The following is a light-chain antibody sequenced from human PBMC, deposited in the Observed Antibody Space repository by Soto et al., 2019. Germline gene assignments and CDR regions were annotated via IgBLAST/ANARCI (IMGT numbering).Light chain of an antibody. CDR1: RSVLYKSNNKNH. CDR2: WAS. Sequence: DIVMTQSPDSLAVSLGERATMNCKCSRSVLYKSNNKNHLAWYQQKPGQPPQLIIYWASTRESGVPERFSGSGSGTDFTLTISSLEAEDVAFSWCQQYFDVSFTFGGGTKVDIK. CDR3: QQYFDVSFT. V-gene: IGKV4-1*01. J-gene: IGKJ4*01.